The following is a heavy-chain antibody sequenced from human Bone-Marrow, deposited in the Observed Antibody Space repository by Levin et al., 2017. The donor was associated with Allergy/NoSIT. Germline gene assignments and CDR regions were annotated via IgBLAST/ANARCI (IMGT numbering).Heavy chain of an antibody. V-gene: IGHV4-30-2*01. Sequence: SETLSLTCAVSGGSISSGGYSWSWIRQPPGKGLEWIGYIYHSGSTYYNPSLKSRVTISVDRSKNQFSLKLSSVTAADTAVYYCARAGGYSGYDWGYFDYWGQGTLVTVSS. CDR1: GGSISSGGYS. D-gene: IGHD5-12*01. J-gene: IGHJ4*02. CDR3: ARAGGYSGYDWGYFDY. CDR2: IYHSGST.